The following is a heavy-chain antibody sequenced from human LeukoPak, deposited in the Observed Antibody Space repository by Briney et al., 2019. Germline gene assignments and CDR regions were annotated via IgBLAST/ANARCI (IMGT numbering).Heavy chain of an antibody. CDR1: GGSISSYY. CDR2: IYASGST. Sequence: SETLSLTCTVSGGSISSYYWSWIRQPAGEGLEWIGRIYASGSTNYNPFLKSRVIMSVDTSKNQFSLKLSSVTAADTAVYYCARDARYYDTRGYSSSWFDPWGQGTLVTVSS. D-gene: IGHD3-22*01. CDR3: ARDARYYDTRGYSSSWFDP. V-gene: IGHV4-4*07. J-gene: IGHJ5*02.